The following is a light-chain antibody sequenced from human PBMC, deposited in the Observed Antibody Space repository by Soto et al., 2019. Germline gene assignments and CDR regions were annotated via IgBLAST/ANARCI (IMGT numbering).Light chain of an antibody. CDR1: HSISSW. CDR3: QQSFTTPRT. V-gene: IGKV1-5*03. CDR2: KAS. J-gene: IGKJ1*01. Sequence: STLSGSVGDKVTITCRASHSISSWLAWYQQKPGKAPKLLIYKASSLESGVPSRFSGSGSGTDFTLTISSLQPEDFATYYCQQSFTTPRTFGQGTKVDIK.